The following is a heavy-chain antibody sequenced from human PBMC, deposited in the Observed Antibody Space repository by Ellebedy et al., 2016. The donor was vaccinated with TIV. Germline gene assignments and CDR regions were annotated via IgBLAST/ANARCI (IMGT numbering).Heavy chain of an antibody. Sequence: SETLSLTXNVSGGTISSTNYYWGWIRQSPEKGLEWIGSIYHSGSTYYNPSLKSRLTISLDTTKNQFSLRLDSVTAADTAVYYCAGWFSSGSDDYWGQGTLVTVSS. CDR2: IYHSGST. CDR1: GGTISSTNYY. D-gene: IGHD6-19*01. V-gene: IGHV4-39*07. J-gene: IGHJ4*03. CDR3: AGWFSSGSDDY.